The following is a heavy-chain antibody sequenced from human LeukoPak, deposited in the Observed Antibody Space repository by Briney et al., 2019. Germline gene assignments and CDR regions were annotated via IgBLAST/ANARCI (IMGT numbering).Heavy chain of an antibody. J-gene: IGHJ4*02. D-gene: IGHD2-8*02. V-gene: IGHV6-1*01. Sequence: SQTLSLTCALSGDSVSSNSAGWNWIRQSPLRGLEWLGRTYYRSKWYNDYAVSVKSRITINPDTSKNQFSLQLNSVTPEDTAVYFCARFAGGHFDYWGQGTLVAVSS. CDR2: TYYRSKWYN. CDR1: GDSVSSNSAG. CDR3: ARFAGGHFDY.